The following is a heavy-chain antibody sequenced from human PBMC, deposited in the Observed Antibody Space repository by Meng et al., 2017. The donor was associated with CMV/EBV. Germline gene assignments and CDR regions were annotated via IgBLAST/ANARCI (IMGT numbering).Heavy chain of an antibody. D-gene: IGHD4-17*01. CDR2: ISSSSSYI. V-gene: IGHV3-21*01. CDR3: AKDAPSYGVSPSYYYYGMDV. J-gene: IGHJ6*02. CDR1: GFTFSSYA. Sequence: GGSLRLSCAASGFTFSSYAMSWVRQAPGKGLEWVSSISSSSSYIYYADSVKGRFTISRDNSKNTLYLQMNSLRPEDTAVYYCAKDAPSYGVSPSYYYYGMDVWGQGTTVTVSS.